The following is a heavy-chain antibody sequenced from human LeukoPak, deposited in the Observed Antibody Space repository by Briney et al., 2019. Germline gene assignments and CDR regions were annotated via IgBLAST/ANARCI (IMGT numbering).Heavy chain of an antibody. J-gene: IGHJ4*02. Sequence: GGSLRLSCAASGFTFSSSDMHWVRQAPDKGLEWVALISYDGTNKYYTDSVKGRFTISRDNSKNTLSLQMNSLRADDTAVYFCARVSLIVVVPGILDYWGQGILVTVSS. D-gene: IGHD2-21*02. CDR1: GFTFSSSD. V-gene: IGHV3-30-3*01. CDR3: ARVSLIVVVPGILDY. CDR2: ISYDGTNK.